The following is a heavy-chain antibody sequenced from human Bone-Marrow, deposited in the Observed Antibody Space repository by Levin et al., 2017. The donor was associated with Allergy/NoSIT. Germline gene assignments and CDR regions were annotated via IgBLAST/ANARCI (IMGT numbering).Heavy chain of an antibody. J-gene: IGHJ4*02. CDR3: ARRQVVRGLVSDH. CDR2: IYGGDSA. D-gene: IGHD3-10*01. CDR1: GVAVSNNY. Sequence: PGESLKISCAASGVAVSNNYMKWVRQAPGKGLEWVSVIYGGDSADYADSVKGRFTISRDNSKNILYLEMSSVRVEDTAVYYCARRQVVRGLVSDHWGQGTLVTVSS. V-gene: IGHV3-66*01.